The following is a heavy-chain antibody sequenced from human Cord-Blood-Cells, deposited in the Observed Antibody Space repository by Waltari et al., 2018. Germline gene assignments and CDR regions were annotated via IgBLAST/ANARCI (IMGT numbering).Heavy chain of an antibody. D-gene: IGHD2-2*02. CDR2: IYHSGST. J-gene: IGHJ2*01. V-gene: IGHV4-38-2*02. CDR1: GYSISSRSY. Sequence: QVQLQESGPGLVKPSETLSLTCTVSGYSISSRSYWGWIRHPPGKGLEWIGSIYHSGSTYYNPSLKSRVTISVDTSKNQFSLKLSSVTAADTAVYYCARVPRVGDQLLYGYWYFDLWGRGTLVTVSS. CDR3: ARVPRVGDQLLYGYWYFDL.